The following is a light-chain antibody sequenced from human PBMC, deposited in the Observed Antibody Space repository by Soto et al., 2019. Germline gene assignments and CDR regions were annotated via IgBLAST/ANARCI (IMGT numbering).Light chain of an antibody. Sequence: ALTQPASVSGSPGQSITISCTGTSSEVGGYNYVSWYQQHPGKAPKLMIYDVSNRPSGVSDRFSGSKSGNTASLTISGLQAEDEADYYCSSYTSSSTLVVFGTGTKVTVL. V-gene: IGLV2-14*01. J-gene: IGLJ1*01. CDR1: SSEVGGYNY. CDR2: DVS. CDR3: SSYTSSSTLVV.